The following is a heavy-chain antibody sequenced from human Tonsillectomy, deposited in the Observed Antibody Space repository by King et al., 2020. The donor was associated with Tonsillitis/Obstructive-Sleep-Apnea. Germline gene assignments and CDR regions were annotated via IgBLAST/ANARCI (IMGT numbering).Heavy chain of an antibody. V-gene: IGHV1-18*01. CDR3: ARVSTVTTSAIYYYYGMDV. CDR2: ISAYNGNT. J-gene: IGHJ6*02. D-gene: IGHD4-11*01. CDR1: GYTFTSYG. Sequence: VQLVESGAEVKKPGASVKVSCKASGYTFTSYGISWVRQAPGQGLEWMGWISAYNGNTNYAQKLQGRVTMTTDTSTSTAYMELRSLRSDDTAVYYCARVSTVTTSAIYYYYGMDVGGQGTTVTVSS.